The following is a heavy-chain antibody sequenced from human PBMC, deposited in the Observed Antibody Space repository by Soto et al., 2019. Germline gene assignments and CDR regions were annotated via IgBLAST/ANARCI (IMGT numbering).Heavy chain of an antibody. CDR1: GGTFSSYA. CDR2: ISAYNGNT. V-gene: IGHV1-18*01. D-gene: IGHD3-22*01. CDR3: ARDLYYDSSGYGADY. Sequence: GASVKVSCKASGGTFSSYAISWVRQAPGQGLEWMGWISAYNGNTNYAQKLQGRVTMTTDTSTSTAYMELRSLRSDDTAVYYCARDLYYDSSGYGADYWGQGTLVTVSS. J-gene: IGHJ4*02.